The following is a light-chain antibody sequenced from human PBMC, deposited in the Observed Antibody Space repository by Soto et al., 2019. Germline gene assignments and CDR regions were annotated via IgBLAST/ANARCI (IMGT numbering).Light chain of an antibody. CDR1: QGISNY. J-gene: IGKJ3*01. V-gene: IGKV1-27*01. CDR3: QTYNSAPFT. Sequence: DLQMTQSPSSLSAAVGDRVIITCRASQGISNYLAWYQQKPGKVPKLLIYAASTLQSGVSSRFRGSGSGTDFPRTISSLQPEDGATYYCQTYNSAPFTFGYGTQVDIK. CDR2: AAS.